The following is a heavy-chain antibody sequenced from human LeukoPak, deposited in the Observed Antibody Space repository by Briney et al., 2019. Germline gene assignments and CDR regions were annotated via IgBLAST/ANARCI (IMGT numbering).Heavy chain of an antibody. D-gene: IGHD2-21*01. CDR3: ARFTHGGDFDY. Sequence: GRSLRLSCAASGFTFSSYAMHWVRQAPGKGLEWVAVISYDGSNKYYADSVKGRFTISRDNSKNTLYLQMNSLRAEDTAVYYCARFTHGGDFDYWGQGTLVTVSS. CDR2: ISYDGSNK. J-gene: IGHJ4*02. V-gene: IGHV3-30-3*01. CDR1: GFTFSSYA.